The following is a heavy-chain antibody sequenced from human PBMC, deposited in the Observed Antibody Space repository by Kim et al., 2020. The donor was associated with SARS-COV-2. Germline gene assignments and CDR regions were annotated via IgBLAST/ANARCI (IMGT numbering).Heavy chain of an antibody. D-gene: IGHD5-18*01. Sequence: GGSLRLSCAASGFMFGSYGMDWVRQAPGKGLEWVASISNSGGYTNYADSVNGRFTITRDNFKNTLYLQMHSLRAEDTAVYYCAKRASGGYSYDDSWGQGTLVTVSS. V-gene: IGHV3-23*01. CDR3: AKRASGGYSYDDS. CDR2: ISNSGGYT. J-gene: IGHJ4*02. CDR1: GFMFGSYG.